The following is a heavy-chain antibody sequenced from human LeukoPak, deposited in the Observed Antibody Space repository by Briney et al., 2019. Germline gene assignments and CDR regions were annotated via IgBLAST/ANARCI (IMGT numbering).Heavy chain of an antibody. CDR1: GYTFTSYG. J-gene: IGHJ4*02. Sequence: ASVKVSCKASGYTFTSYGISWVRQDPGQGLEWMGWISAYNGNTNYAQKLQGRVTMTTDTSTSTAYMELRSLRSDDTAVYYCAREGEWFGELLPQGFDYWGQGTLVTVSS. CDR3: AREGEWFGELLPQGFDY. V-gene: IGHV1-18*01. CDR2: ISAYNGNT. D-gene: IGHD3-10*01.